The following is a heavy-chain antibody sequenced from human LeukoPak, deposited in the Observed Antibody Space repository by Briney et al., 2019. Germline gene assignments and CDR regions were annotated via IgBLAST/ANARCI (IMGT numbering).Heavy chain of an antibody. CDR1: GYTFTGYY. D-gene: IGHD3-22*01. Sequence: GASVKLSCKASGYTFTGYYMHWVRQAPGQGLEWMGWINPNSGGTNYAQKFQGRVTMTRDTSISTAYMELNRLRSDDTAVYYCAREDTMIVVVTKPNAFDIWGQGTMVTVSS. J-gene: IGHJ3*02. CDR2: INPNSGGT. CDR3: AREDTMIVVVTKPNAFDI. V-gene: IGHV1-2*02.